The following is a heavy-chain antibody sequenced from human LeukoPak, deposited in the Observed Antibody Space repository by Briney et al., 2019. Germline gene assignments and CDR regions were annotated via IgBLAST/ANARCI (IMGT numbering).Heavy chain of an antibody. V-gene: IGHV4-38-2*02. D-gene: IGHD3-10*01. J-gene: IGHJ6*03. CDR2: IHYSGST. CDR3: ARAHCITMLRGVRRVCYMDV. CDR1: GYSISRGFY. Sequence: SEALSLTCTVSGYSISRGFYWGWIRQPPGKGLEWIGNIHYSGSTYYKPSLKSRVTISVDTSKNQFSLKLSSVTAADTAVYYCARAHCITMLRGVRRVCYMDVWGKGTTVTISS.